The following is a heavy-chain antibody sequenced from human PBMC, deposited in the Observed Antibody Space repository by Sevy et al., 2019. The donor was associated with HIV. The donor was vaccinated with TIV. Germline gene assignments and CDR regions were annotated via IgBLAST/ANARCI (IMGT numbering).Heavy chain of an antibody. Sequence: GGSLRLSCAASTFTFGHYAMHWVRQAPGKGLQWVAGISYEGSNEYYTDSVKGRFTISRDNSKNTLNLEMNNLRVEDTALYYCARDWGTPPTAILYYFDFWGHRIPVTVSS. V-gene: IGHV3-30*04. CDR3: ARDWGTPPTAILYYFDF. CDR2: ISYEGSNE. CDR1: TFTFGHYA. J-gene: IGHJ4*01. D-gene: IGHD3-16*01.